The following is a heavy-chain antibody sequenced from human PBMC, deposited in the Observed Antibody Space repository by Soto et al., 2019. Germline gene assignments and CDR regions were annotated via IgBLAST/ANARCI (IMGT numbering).Heavy chain of an antibody. Sequence: SETLSLTCTVSGGSISSGDYYWSRIRQPPGKGLDWIGYIYYSGSTYYNPPLKSRVTISVDTSKNQFSLKLSSVTAADTAVYYCARERPDGSRLDPWGQGTLVTVSS. V-gene: IGHV4-30-4*01. CDR2: IYYSGST. CDR1: GGSISSGDYY. CDR3: ARERPDGSRLDP. J-gene: IGHJ5*02. D-gene: IGHD6-13*01.